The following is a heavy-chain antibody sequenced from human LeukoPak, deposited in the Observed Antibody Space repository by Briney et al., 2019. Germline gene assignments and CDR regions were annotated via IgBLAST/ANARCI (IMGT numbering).Heavy chain of an antibody. D-gene: IGHD6-19*01. CDR3: ARSSDSSGYYGGDIIDY. CDR2: IYTNENT. CDR1: GGSISSYY. V-gene: IGHV4-4*07. Sequence: SETLSLTCTVSGGSISSYYWSWIRQPAGKGLEWIGRIYTNENTFFNPSLKSRVTMSVDMSKNQFSLQLTSVTAADAAVYYCARSSDSSGYYGGDIIDYWGQRTLVTVSS. J-gene: IGHJ4*02.